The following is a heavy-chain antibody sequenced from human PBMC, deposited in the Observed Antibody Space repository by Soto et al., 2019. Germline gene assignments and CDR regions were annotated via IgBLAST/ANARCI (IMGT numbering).Heavy chain of an antibody. Sequence: QVRLVQSGAEVKKPGASVKVSCKASGYSFTTYYAHWVRQAPGQGLEWMGIINPSGGSPSYAQKFQGRVTMTTDTSTSTVYMELSSLRSEDTAVYFCARGNMDTAMVTVGGARSDYFDYWGQGTLVTVSS. J-gene: IGHJ4*02. D-gene: IGHD5-18*01. CDR3: ARGNMDTAMVTVGGARSDYFDY. V-gene: IGHV1-46*01. CDR2: INPSGGSP. CDR1: GYSFTTYY.